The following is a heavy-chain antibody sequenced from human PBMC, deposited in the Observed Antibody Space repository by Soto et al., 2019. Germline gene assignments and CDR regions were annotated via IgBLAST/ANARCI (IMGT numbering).Heavy chain of an antibody. CDR1: GGSFSGYY. V-gene: IGHV4-34*01. CDR2: INHSGST. CDR3: ASQLESTTYIDY. J-gene: IGHJ4*02. D-gene: IGHD1-1*01. Sequence: PSETLSLTCAVYGGSFSGYYWSWIRQPPGKGLEWIGEINHSGSTNYNPSLKSRVTISVDTSKNQFSLKLSSVTAADTAVFYCASQLESTTYIDYWGRGTLVTVSS.